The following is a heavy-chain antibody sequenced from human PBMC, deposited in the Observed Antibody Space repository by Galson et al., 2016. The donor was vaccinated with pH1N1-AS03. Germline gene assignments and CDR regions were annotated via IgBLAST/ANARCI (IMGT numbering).Heavy chain of an antibody. CDR1: GFSFSTYS. J-gene: IGHJ5*02. D-gene: IGHD2-15*01. V-gene: IGHV3-21*06. CDR3: VRDEGNCGGGSCSSDNWFDL. CDR2: IAGSGTYI. Sequence: SLRLSCAASGFSFSTYSMNWVRQAPGKGLEWVSSIAGSGTYIYYADSVKGRFTISRDNAKNSLYLQMSSLRAEDTALYYCVRDEGNCGGGSCSSDNWFDLWGQGTLVTVSS.